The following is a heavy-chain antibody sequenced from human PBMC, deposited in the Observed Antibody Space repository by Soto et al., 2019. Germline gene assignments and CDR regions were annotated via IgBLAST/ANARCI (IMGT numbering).Heavy chain of an antibody. CDR3: ARSLRFLNWFDP. CDR2: ISSSSSYI. J-gene: IGHJ5*02. CDR1: GFTYSSSR. V-gene: IGHV3-21*01. D-gene: IGHD3-3*01. Sequence: GWSLRLSCAASGFTYSSSRMNWVRQAPGKGLEWVSSISSSSSYIYYADSVKGRFTISRDNAKNSLYLQMNSLRAEDTAVYYCARSLRFLNWFDPRGQGTLVTVSS.